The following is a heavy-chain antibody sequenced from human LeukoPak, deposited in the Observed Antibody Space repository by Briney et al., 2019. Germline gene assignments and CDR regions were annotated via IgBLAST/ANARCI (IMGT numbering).Heavy chain of an antibody. D-gene: IGHD2-15*01. V-gene: IGHV1-18*01. CDR1: GYTFTSYG. Sequence: ASVKVSCKASGYTFTSYGISWVRQAPGQGLEWMGWISAYNGNTNYAQKLQGRVTMTTDTSTSTAYMELKSLRSDDTAVYYCAREGGYCSGGSCRYGMDVWGQGTTVTVSS. CDR3: AREGGYCSGGSCRYGMDV. J-gene: IGHJ6*02. CDR2: ISAYNGNT.